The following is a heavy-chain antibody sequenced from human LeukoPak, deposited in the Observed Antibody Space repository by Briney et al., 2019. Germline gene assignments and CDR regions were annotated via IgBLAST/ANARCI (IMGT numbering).Heavy chain of an antibody. D-gene: IGHD1-1*01. CDR3: ARDNEDDAFDI. Sequence: ASVKVSCEASGYTFSGYYMHWVRQAPGQGLEWMGWINPNSGGTNYAQKFQGWVTMTRDTSISTAYMELSRLRSDDTAVYYCARDNEDDAFDIWGQGTMVTVSS. J-gene: IGHJ3*02. V-gene: IGHV1-2*04. CDR1: GYTFSGYY. CDR2: INPNSGGT.